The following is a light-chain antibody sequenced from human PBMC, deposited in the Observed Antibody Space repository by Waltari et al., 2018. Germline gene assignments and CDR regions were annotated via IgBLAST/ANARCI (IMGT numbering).Light chain of an antibody. V-gene: IGLV1-40*01. CDR2: GNS. CDR3: QSYDSSLSGSGVV. J-gene: IGLJ2*01. Sequence: QSVLTQPPSVSGAPGQRVTISCTGSSSNIGAGYDVHWYQQLPGTAPKLLIYGNSNRPSGVPDRFSCSKSGTSASLAITGLQAEDEADYYCQSYDSSLSGSGVVFGGGTKLTVL. CDR1: SSNIGAGYD.